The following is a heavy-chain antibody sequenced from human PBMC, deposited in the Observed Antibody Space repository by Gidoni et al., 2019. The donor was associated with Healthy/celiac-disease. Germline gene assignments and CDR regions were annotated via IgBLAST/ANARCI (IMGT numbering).Heavy chain of an antibody. J-gene: IGHJ3*02. CDR3: ATVERGSYLDAFDI. V-gene: IGHV3-23*01. CDR2: ITGSTGST. D-gene: IGHD1-26*01. CDR1: GFPLSTYT. Sequence: EVQLLESGGGLVQPGGSLRLSCAASGFPLSTYTMSWVRQAPGKGLEWVSAITGSTGSTYYADSVKGRFVISRDRSKNTLYLQMSSRRAEDTAVYYCATVERGSYLDAFDIWGQGTMVTVSS.